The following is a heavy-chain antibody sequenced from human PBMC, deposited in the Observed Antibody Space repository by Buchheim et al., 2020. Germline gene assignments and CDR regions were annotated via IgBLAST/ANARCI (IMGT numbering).Heavy chain of an antibody. CDR1: GFTFRSYG. V-gene: IGHV3-33*01. CDR3: ARGLSFMDV. J-gene: IGHJ6*02. Sequence: QVQLVESGGGVVQPGRSLRLSCAASGFTFRSYGMHWVRQAPGKGLEWVAVIWYDGSNKYYADSVKGRFTISRDNSKNTLHLKMNSLRAEDTAVYYCARGLSFMDVWGQGTT. D-gene: IGHD2/OR15-2a*01. CDR2: IWYDGSNK.